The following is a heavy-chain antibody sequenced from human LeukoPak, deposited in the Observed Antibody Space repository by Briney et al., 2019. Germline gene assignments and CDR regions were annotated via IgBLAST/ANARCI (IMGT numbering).Heavy chain of an antibody. CDR2: INQQGGEK. Sequence: GSLRLSCVDSGTTFSRYWMSWVRQGPGKGLQWVANINQQGGEKYYVDSVKGRFTISRDTIKNSLYLQMNSLRVEATALFCCARALWSGHIYYGMDVWGQGTTVTVSS. CDR1: GTTFSRYW. CDR3: ARALWSGHIYYGMDV. D-gene: IGHD3-10*01. J-gene: IGHJ6*02. V-gene: IGHV3-7*01.